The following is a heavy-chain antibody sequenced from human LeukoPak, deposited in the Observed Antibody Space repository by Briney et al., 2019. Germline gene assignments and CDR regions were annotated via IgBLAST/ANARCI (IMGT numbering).Heavy chain of an antibody. CDR1: GFTFSSYA. CDR2: ISGSGDST. J-gene: IGHJ3*02. CDR3: ARGRRWDLLVSLIDASDI. D-gene: IGHD4-23*01. Sequence: GGSLRLSCAASGFTFSSYAMSWVRQAPGKGLEWVSAISGSGDSTYYADSVKGRFTISRDNSKNTLYLQNSSLRAEDTAVYFCARGRRWDLLVSLIDASDIWGQGTMVTVSS. V-gene: IGHV3-23*01.